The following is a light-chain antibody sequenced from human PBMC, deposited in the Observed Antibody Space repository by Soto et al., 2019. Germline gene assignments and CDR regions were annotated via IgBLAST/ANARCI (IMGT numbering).Light chain of an antibody. J-gene: IGKJ1*01. CDR3: QQYGSSPPT. Sequence: EIVLTQSPATLSLSPGERATLSCRASQSVSSYLAWYQQKPGQGPRVLIYGASSRATGIPDRFSGSGSGTDFTLTINRLEPEEFAVYYCQQYGSSPPTFGQGTKVDIK. CDR1: QSVSSY. CDR2: GAS. V-gene: IGKV3-20*01.